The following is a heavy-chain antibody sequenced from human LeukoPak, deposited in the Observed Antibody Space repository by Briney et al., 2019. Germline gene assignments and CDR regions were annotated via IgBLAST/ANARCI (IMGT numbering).Heavy chain of an antibody. D-gene: IGHD3-9*01. J-gene: IGHJ3*02. CDR3: ARDYDILTGSAFDI. V-gene: IGHV3-53*01. Sequence: GGSLRLSCAASGFTVSSNYMSWVRHAPGKGLEWVSLIYSDGTTYYADSVKGRFTISRDNSKNTLYLQMNSLRADDTAVYFCARDYDILTGSAFDIWGQGTMVTVSS. CDR2: IYSDGTT. CDR1: GFTVSSNY.